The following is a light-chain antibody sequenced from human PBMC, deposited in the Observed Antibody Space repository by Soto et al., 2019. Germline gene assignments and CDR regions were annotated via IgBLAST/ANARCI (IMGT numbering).Light chain of an antibody. CDR2: GTS. V-gene: IGKV3-15*01. CDR1: QSVNSN. CDR3: QQYNNWPRT. J-gene: IGKJ1*01. Sequence: EIVRTQSPATLSVSPGERATLSCRASQSVNSNLAWYQQKAGQAPRLLIYGTSTRATGIPARFSGSGSRTEFTLTISSLQFEDFAVYYCQQYNNWPRTFGQGTKVDIK.